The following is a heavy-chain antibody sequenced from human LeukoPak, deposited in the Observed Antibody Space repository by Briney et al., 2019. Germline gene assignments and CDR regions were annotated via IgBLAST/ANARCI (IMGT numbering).Heavy chain of an antibody. Sequence: PGGSLRLSCAASGFTFSSYWMHWVRQAPGKGLVWVSRINSDGSSTSYADSVKGRFTISRDNAKNTLYLQMNSLRAEDTAVYYCARGEAYSYGPYYYYYYMDVWGKGTTVTVSS. J-gene: IGHJ6*03. CDR3: ARGEAYSYGPYYYYYYMDV. CDR1: GFTFSSYW. D-gene: IGHD5-18*01. V-gene: IGHV3-74*01. CDR2: INSDGSST.